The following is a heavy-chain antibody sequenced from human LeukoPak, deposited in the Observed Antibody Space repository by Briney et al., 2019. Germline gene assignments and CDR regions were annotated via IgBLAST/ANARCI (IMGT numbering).Heavy chain of an antibody. V-gene: IGHV3-48*04. J-gene: IGHJ4*02. CDR2: ISSTSDNK. CDR1: GFTFSDYS. CDR3: AADPGDY. D-gene: IGHD7-27*01. Sequence: GGSLRLSCAASGFTFSDYSMNWVRRAPGKGLEWLSYISSTSDNKYHADSVKGRFTISRDNAENSLYLQMNSLRAEDTAVYYCAADPGDYWGRGTLVTVSS.